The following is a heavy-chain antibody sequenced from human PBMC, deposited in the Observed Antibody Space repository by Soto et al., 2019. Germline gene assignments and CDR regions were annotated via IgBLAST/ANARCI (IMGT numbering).Heavy chain of an antibody. Sequence: EVQLVESGGGLVQPGRSLRLSCAASGFTFDDYAMHWVRQAPGKGLEWVSGISWNSGSIGYADSVKGRFTISRDNAKNSLYLQMNSLRAEDTALYYCAKGQAASLLDWFDPWGQGTLVTVSS. CDR3: AKGQAASLLDWFDP. J-gene: IGHJ5*02. V-gene: IGHV3-9*01. D-gene: IGHD3-3*01. CDR1: GFTFDDYA. CDR2: ISWNSGSI.